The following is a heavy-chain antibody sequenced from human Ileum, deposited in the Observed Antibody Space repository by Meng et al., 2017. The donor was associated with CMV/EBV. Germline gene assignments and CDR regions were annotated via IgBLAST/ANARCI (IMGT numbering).Heavy chain of an antibody. CDR2: INPTSGGT. CDR1: TFPGYY. V-gene: IGHV1-2*02. D-gene: IGHD2-2*01. CDR3: ARAQYCSSTSCSHYYFDY. Sequence: TFPGYYMHWVRQAPGQGLEWMGWINPTSGGTNYAQKFQGRVTMTRDTSISTAYMELSRLRSDDTAVYYCARAQYCSSTSCSHYYFDYWGQGTLVTVSS. J-gene: IGHJ4*02.